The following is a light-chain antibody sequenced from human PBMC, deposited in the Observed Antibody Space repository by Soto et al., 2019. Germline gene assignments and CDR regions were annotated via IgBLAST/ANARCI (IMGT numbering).Light chain of an antibody. Sequence: NQVTMSAFSLSVPERDRLTITCRASQSISNHLNWYQQKPGKGPNLLIYAASSLQRGVPSRFSGSGTERDFVLTIISFQAEDATRYYCQHTYCPPSPFGQGTRLAIK. CDR2: AAS. CDR1: QSISNH. J-gene: IGKJ1*01. V-gene: IGKV1-39*01. CDR3: QHTYCPPSP.